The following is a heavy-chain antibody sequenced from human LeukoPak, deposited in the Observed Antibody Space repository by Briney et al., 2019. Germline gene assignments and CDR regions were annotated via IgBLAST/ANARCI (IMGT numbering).Heavy chain of an antibody. CDR1: GFTFSNYA. V-gene: IGHV3-30*02. Sequence: GGSLRLSCAASGFTFSNYAMHWVRQAPGKGLEWVTFIRYDGSNKYYAESVKGRFTISRDNSKNTLYLQMSSLRAEDTAVYYCAKAIHSSSSGVVDYWGQGTLVTVSS. CDR3: AKAIHSSSSGVVDY. D-gene: IGHD6-6*01. J-gene: IGHJ4*02. CDR2: IRYDGSNK.